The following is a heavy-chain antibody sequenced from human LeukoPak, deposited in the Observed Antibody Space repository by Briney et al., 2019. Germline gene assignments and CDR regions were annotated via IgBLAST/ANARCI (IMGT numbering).Heavy chain of an antibody. CDR2: IYYSGSA. J-gene: IGHJ5*02. CDR3: ARQRITMVRGVIPIRCWFDP. D-gene: IGHD3-10*01. Sequence: SSETLSLTCTVSGGSISSSSYYWGWIRQPPGKGLEWIGSIYYSGSAYYNPSLKSRVTISVNTSKNQFSLKLSSVTAADTAVYYCARQRITMVRGVIPIRCWFDPWGQGTLVTVSS. CDR1: GGSISSSSYY. V-gene: IGHV4-39*01.